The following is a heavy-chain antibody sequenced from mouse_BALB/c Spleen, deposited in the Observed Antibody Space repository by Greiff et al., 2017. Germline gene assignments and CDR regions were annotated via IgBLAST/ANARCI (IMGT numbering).Heavy chain of an antibody. V-gene: IGHV5-6-4*01. D-gene: IGHD2-3*01. CDR2: ISSGGSYT. Sequence: EVQGVESGGGLVKPGGSLKLSCAASGFTFSSYTMSWVRQTPEKRLEWVATISSGGSYTYYPDSVKGRFTISRDNAKNTLYLQMSSLKSEDTAMYYCTRDLEDDGYYPFAHWGQGTLVTVSA. J-gene: IGHJ3*01. CDR1: GFTFSSYT. CDR3: TRDLEDDGYYPFAH.